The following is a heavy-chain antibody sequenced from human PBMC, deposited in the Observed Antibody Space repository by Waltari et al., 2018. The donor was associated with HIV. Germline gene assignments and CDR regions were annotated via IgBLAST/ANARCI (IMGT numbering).Heavy chain of an antibody. V-gene: IGHV3-23*04. CDR1: GFPFTNYA. Sequence: EVQLVESGGGLVQPGGSLRLYCAASGFPFTNYAMNWVRQAPGKGLGWVSAISGSGGSTYYADSVKGRFTIFRDNSKNTLYLQMNSLRAEDTALYYCAKDDSTGSSGYYPFHYWGQGTLITVSS. CDR2: ISGSGGST. J-gene: IGHJ4*02. CDR3: AKDDSTGSSGYYPFHY. D-gene: IGHD3-22*01.